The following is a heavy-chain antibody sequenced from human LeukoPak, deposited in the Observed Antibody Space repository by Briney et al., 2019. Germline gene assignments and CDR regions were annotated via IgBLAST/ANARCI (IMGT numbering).Heavy chain of an antibody. Sequence: GGSLTLSCAASGFTFSSYWMSWVRQAPGKGREWVANIKQDGSEKYYVDSVKGRFTISRDNAKNSLYLQMNSLRAEDTAVYYCARELINYDFSRRSRYFDYWGQGTLVTVSS. CDR1: GFTFSSYW. J-gene: IGHJ4*02. V-gene: IGHV3-7*01. D-gene: IGHD3-3*01. CDR2: IKQDGSEK. CDR3: ARELINYDFSRRSRYFDY.